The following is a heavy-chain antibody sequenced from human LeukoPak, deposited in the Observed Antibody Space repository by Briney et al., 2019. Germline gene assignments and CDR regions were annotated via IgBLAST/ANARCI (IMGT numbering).Heavy chain of an antibody. V-gene: IGHV4-39*01. Sequence: KTSETLSLTCTVSGGSISSSSYYWGWIRQPPGKGLEWIGNIYYSGSTYYNPSLKSRVTISVDTSKNQFSLKLSSVTAADTAVYYCARREATTNSFDYWGQGTLVTVSS. J-gene: IGHJ4*02. CDR2: IYYSGST. CDR3: ARREATTNSFDY. CDR1: GGSISSSSYY. D-gene: IGHD5-12*01.